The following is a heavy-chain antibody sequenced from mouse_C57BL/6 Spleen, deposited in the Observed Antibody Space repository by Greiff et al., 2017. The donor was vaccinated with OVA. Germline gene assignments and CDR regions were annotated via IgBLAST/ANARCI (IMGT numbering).Heavy chain of an antibody. J-gene: IGHJ2*01. CDR2: ISSGSSTI. CDR3: ARKDYDGSSGYFDY. D-gene: IGHD1-1*01. Sequence: DVHLVESGGGLVKPGGSLKLSCAASGFTFSDYGMHWVRQAPEKGLEWVAYISSGSSTIYYADKVKGRFTISRDNAKNTLFLQMTSLRSEDTAMYYCARKDYDGSSGYFDYWGQGTTLTVSS. V-gene: IGHV5-17*01. CDR1: GFTFSDYG.